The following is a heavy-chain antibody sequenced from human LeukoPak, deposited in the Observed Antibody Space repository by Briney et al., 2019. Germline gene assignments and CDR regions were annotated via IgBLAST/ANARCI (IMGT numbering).Heavy chain of an antibody. CDR3: ARDYYHDSSGYIAAGDAFDI. CDR1: GFTFSNYE. J-gene: IGHJ3*02. V-gene: IGHV3-48*03. CDR2: ISSSGSTI. Sequence: PGGSLRLSCAASGFTFSNYEMNWVRQAPGKGLEWVSYISSSGSTIYYADSVKGRFTISRDNANNSVYLQMNSLRAEDTAVYYCARDYYHDSSGYIAAGDAFDIWGQGTMVTVSS. D-gene: IGHD3-22*01.